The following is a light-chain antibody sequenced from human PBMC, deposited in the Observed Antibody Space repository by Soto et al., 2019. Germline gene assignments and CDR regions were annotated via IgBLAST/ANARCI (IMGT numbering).Light chain of an antibody. CDR1: SSNIGAGYD. CDR2: GNS. V-gene: IGLV1-40*01. Sequence: QSVLTQPPSVSRAPGQRVTISCTGSSSNIGAGYDVHWYQQLPGTAPKLLIYGNSNRPSGVPDRFSGSKSGTSASLAITGLQAEDEADYYCQSYDSSDYVFGTGTKVTVL. J-gene: IGLJ1*01. CDR3: QSYDSSDYV.